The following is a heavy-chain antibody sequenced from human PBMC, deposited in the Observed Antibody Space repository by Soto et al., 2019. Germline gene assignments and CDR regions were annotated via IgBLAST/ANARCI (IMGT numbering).Heavy chain of an antibody. J-gene: IGHJ6*01. CDR1: VFTFSIYS. Sequence: PRGSLRLSCVSSVFTFSIYSMNWVRQAPGMGLDWVSYISSSDSTIYYADAVKGRFTVSRDNVKNSLYLQMNSLRDEDTAVYYCARDRRTVTNYVGQDYGMDVWGQGTTVTVSS. CDR2: ISSSDSTI. V-gene: IGHV3-48*02. CDR3: ARDRRTVTNYVGQDYGMDV. D-gene: IGHD4-17*01.